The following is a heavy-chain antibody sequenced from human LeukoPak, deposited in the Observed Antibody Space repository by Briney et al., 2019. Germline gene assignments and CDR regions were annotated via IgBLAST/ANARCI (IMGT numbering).Heavy chain of an antibody. Sequence: ASVKVSCKASGYTFTSYYMHLVRQAPGEALEWIGIINPSGCNTSYAQKFQGRVTMTGDMSTSTVYMELSSLRSEDTAVYYCARVAAEVVGVPGAIGFGWLRRDYYYMDVWGKGTTVTVSS. V-gene: IGHV1-46*01. CDR2: INPSGCNT. J-gene: IGHJ6*03. CDR3: ARVAAEVVGVPGAIGFGWLRRDYYYMDV. D-gene: IGHD2-2*02. CDR1: GYTFTSYY.